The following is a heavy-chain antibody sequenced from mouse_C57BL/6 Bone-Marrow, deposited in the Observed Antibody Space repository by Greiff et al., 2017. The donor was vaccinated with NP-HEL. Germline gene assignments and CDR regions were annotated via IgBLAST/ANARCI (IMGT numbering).Heavy chain of an antibody. D-gene: IGHD2-5*01. J-gene: IGHJ1*03. Sequence: VQLQQSGPELVKPGASVKMSCKASGYTFTDYNMHWVKQSHGKSLEWIGYINPNNGGTSYNQKFKGKATLTVNKSSSTAYMELRSLTSEDSAVYYCAREENSNYGWYVDVWGTGTTVTVSS. CDR2: INPNNGGT. CDR1: GYTFTDYN. CDR3: AREENSNYGWYVDV. V-gene: IGHV1-22*01.